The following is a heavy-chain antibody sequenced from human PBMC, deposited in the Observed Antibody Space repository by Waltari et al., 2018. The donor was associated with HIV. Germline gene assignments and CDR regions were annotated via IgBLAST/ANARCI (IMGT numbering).Heavy chain of an antibody. Sequence: QVQMVESGGGVVQPGRSLRLPCAAFGFSFRSHGMHWVRQSPGKGLEWVALVSDDGTKRFYAESVKGRFIISRDNSKKTIDLQMNSLRPDDTGVYFCAKDSSRVLWFGESLASWGQGTLIRVSP. D-gene: IGHD3-10*01. CDR2: VSDDGTKR. CDR1: GFSFRSHG. CDR3: AKDSSRVLWFGESLAS. V-gene: IGHV3-30*18. J-gene: IGHJ4*02.